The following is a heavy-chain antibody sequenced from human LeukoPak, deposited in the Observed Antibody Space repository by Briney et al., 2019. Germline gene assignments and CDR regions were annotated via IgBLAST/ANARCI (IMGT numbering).Heavy chain of an antibody. D-gene: IGHD5-24*01. CDR2: IYHSGST. CDR1: GGSISSGGYS. CDR3: ARGEMATIEVDY. Sequence: SETLSLTCAVSGGSISSGGYSWSWIRQPPGKGLEWIGYIYHSGSTYYNPSLKSRVTISVDRSKSQFSLKLSSVTAADTAVYYCARGEMATIEVDYWGQGTLVTVSS. J-gene: IGHJ4*02. V-gene: IGHV4-30-2*01.